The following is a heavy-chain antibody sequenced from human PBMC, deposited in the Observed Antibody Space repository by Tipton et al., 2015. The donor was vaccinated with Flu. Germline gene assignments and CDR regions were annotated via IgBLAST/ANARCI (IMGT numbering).Heavy chain of an antibody. CDR1: GDSINSDYY. CDR2: TFHSGTT. CDR3: ARRYYSNYVSEPKNWFDP. V-gene: IGHV4-38-2*02. J-gene: IGHJ5*02. Sequence: TLSLTCTVSGDSINSDYYWGWIRQPPGKGLEWIGNTFHSGTTYLNPSLKSRVTISIDTSKNQFSLKLSSVTAADTAVYYCARRYYSNYVSEPKNWFDPWGQGALVTVSS. D-gene: IGHD4-11*01.